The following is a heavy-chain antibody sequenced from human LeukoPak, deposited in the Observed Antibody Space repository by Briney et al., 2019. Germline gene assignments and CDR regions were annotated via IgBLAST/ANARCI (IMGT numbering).Heavy chain of an antibody. J-gene: IGHJ4*02. V-gene: IGHV3-15*01. Sequence: PGGSLRLSCAASGFTFTNAWMTWVRQAPRRGLEWVGRIKSKTDGGTTAYAAPVKGRFTISRDDSKNTLYLQMSSLKTEDTAVYYCATDGLITGATVDYWGQGTLVTVSS. D-gene: IGHD1-7*01. CDR3: ATDGLITGATVDY. CDR2: IKSKTDGGTT. CDR1: GFTFTNAW.